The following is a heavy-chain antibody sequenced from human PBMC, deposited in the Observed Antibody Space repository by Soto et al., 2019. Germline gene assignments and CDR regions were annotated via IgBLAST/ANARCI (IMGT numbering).Heavy chain of an antibody. J-gene: IGHJ5*02. CDR3: ARRLECRGYCLDKPTWFAP. CDR2: IIPIFGTP. D-gene: IGHD2-15*01. CDR1: GGTFSTYT. V-gene: IGHV1-69*06. Sequence: SVKVSCKASGGTFSTYTFSWVRQAPGQGLEWMGRIIPIFGTPYYAQKFQGRVTITADKSTSTIYMELSSLRSDDTAVYFCARRLECRGYCLDKPTWFAPWGQGTLVTVSP.